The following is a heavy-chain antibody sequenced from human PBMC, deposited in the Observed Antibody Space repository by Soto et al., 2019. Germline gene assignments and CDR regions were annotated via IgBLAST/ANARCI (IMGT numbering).Heavy chain of an antibody. Sequence: ASVKVSCKASGYTFTSYDINWVRQATGQGLEWMGWMNPNRGNTGYAQKFQGRVTMTRNTSISTAYMELSSLRSEDTAVYYCARENYDYIWGSSNYMDVWGKGTTVTVSS. V-gene: IGHV1-8*01. CDR2: MNPNRGNT. CDR3: ARENYDYIWGSSNYMDV. J-gene: IGHJ6*03. D-gene: IGHD3-16*01. CDR1: GYTFTSYD.